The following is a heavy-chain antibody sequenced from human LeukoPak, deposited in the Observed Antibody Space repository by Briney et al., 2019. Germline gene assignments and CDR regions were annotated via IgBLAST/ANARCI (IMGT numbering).Heavy chain of an antibody. CDR1: GYTFTSYG. J-gene: IGHJ4*02. D-gene: IGHD1-26*01. V-gene: IGHV1-18*01. CDR3: ARVKELPDY. Sequence: ASVKVSCKTSGYTFTSYGLTWVRQAPGQGLEWVGWLSPYSGNTNYAQKVQGRVIMTTDTSTSTAYMELRSLRSDDTAVYYCARVKELPDYWGQGTLVTVSS. CDR2: LSPYSGNT.